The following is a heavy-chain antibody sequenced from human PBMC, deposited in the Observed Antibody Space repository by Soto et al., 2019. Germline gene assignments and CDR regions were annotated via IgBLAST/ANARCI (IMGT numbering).Heavy chain of an antibody. D-gene: IGHD2-8*01. J-gene: IGHJ4*02. Sequence: PXESLRLSCAASGFIFNWHGVSWVRQAPGKGLEWVSTIDSTGTNKHYADSVKGRFTISRDSSRNTLDLQMNSLRAEDTALYYCVSWVSAHFDSWGQGALVTVSS. CDR3: VSWVSAHFDS. CDR1: GFIFNWHG. CDR2: IDSTGTNK. V-gene: IGHV3-23*05.